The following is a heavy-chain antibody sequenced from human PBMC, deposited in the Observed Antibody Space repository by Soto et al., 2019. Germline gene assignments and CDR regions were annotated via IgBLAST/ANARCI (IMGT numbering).Heavy chain of an antibody. CDR2: IDPEDGDT. D-gene: IGHD3-10*02. V-gene: IGHV1-24*01. CDR1: GYTLTELS. CDR3: ASVHYYYYYMAV. Sequence: ASVKVSCKVSGYTLTELSMYWVRHAPGKGLEWMGGIDPEDGDTIYAQKLQGRVTMTADTSTSTAYMELRSLRSDDTAVYYCASVHYYYYYMAVRGKGTTVTVSS. J-gene: IGHJ6*03.